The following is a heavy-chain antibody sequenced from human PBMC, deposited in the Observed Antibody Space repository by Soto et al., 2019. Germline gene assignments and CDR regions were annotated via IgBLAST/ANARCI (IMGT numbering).Heavy chain of an antibody. J-gene: IGHJ6*02. Sequence: PXEFLKISFKGSGYTCTNYWIGWVRQIPGKGLEWMGIISPGDSDTKYNPSFQGQVTISADKSITTTYLRWTSLKASDTAIYYCAASIFYYGMDVWGQGTTVTVSS. CDR3: AASIFYYGMDV. CDR2: ISPGDSDT. CDR1: GYTCTNYW. V-gene: IGHV5-51*01.